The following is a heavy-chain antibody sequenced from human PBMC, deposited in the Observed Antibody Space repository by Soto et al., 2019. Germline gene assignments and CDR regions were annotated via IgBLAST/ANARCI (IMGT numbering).Heavy chain of an antibody. D-gene: IGHD6-19*01. CDR2: IYYSGST. J-gene: IGHJ4*02. CDR1: DGSISSGGYY. V-gene: IGHV4-31*03. Sequence: NPSETLSLTCTVSDGSISSGGYYWSWIRQHPGKGLEWIGYIYYSGSTYYNPSLKGRVTISVDTSKNQFSLKLSSVTAADTAVYYCARSPSGGGWYHFDYWGQGTLVTVSS. CDR3: ARSPSGGGWYHFDY.